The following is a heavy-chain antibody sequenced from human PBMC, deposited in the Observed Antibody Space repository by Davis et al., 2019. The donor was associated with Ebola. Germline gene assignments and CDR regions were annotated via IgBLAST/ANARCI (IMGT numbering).Heavy chain of an antibody. Sequence: PGGSLRLSCSVSGFIFSSYAMHWVRQAPGNGLQYVSVITNTGGSTYYADSVEGRFTISRDNSKNTLYLQMNSLRAEDTAVYYCAKGRITMIVVSPFDYWGQGTLVTVSS. CDR1: GFIFSSYA. V-gene: IGHV3-64*04. CDR3: AKGRITMIVVSPFDY. CDR2: ITNTGGST. D-gene: IGHD3-22*01. J-gene: IGHJ4*02.